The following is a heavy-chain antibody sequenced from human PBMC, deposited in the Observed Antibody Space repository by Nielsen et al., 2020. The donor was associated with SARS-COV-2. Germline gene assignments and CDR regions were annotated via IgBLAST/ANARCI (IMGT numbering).Heavy chain of an antibody. CDR1: GFTFSDYY. V-gene: IGHV3-11*05. Sequence: GESLNTSRAASGFTFSDYYMSWVRQAPGKGLEWVSYISSSSSYTNYADSVKGRFTISRDNAKNSLYLQMNSLRAEDTAVYYCARGGGSYDDYWGQGTLVTVSS. CDR2: ISSSSSYT. J-gene: IGHJ4*02. D-gene: IGHD1-26*01. CDR3: ARGGGSYDDY.